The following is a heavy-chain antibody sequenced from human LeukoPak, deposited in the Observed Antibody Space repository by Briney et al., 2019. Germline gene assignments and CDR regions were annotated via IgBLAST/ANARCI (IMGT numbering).Heavy chain of an antibody. CDR3: ARGKTNYYDSSGYYYFDY. D-gene: IGHD3-22*01. Sequence: GSSVKVSCKASGGTFSSYAISWVRQAPGQGLEWMGGIIPIFGTANYAQKFQGRVTITTDESTSTAYMELSSLRSEDTAVYYRARGKTNYYDSSGYYYFDYWGQGTLVTVSS. CDR2: IIPIFGTA. V-gene: IGHV1-69*05. J-gene: IGHJ4*02. CDR1: GGTFSSYA.